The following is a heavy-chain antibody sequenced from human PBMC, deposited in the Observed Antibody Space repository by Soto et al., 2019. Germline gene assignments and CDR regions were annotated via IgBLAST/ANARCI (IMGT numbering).Heavy chain of an antibody. J-gene: IGHJ4*02. CDR2: VYYSGTS. D-gene: IGHD3-22*01. CDR3: ARRDALYYYASSGWFDY. V-gene: IGHV4-39*02. CDR1: GASISRSNYY. Sequence: TSETLSLTCTVSGASISRSNYYWAWIRQPPGKGLEWIGSVYYSGTSPYNPSLRSRVTISVDTSKNHFSLNLNSVTAADTAVYYCARRDALYYYASSGWFDYWGQGTLVTVSS.